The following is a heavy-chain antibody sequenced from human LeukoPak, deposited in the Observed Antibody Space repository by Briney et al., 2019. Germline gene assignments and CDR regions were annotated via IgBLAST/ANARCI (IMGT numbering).Heavy chain of an antibody. V-gene: IGHV4-34*01. CDR3: ARRRFSYSSSSDFDY. D-gene: IGHD6-6*01. Sequence: SETLSLTCAVYGGSFGGYYWSWIRQPPGKGLEWIGEINHSGSTNYNPSLKSRVTISVDTSKNQFSLKLSSVTAADTAVYYCARRRFSYSSSSDFDYWGQGTLVTVSS. CDR2: INHSGST. J-gene: IGHJ4*02. CDR1: GGSFGGYY.